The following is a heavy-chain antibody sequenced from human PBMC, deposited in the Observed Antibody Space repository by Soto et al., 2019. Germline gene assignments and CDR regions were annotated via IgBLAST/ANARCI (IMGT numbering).Heavy chain of an antibody. CDR3: ARHYCSGGSCLFGP. Sequence: GGSLRLSCAASGFTFSSYAMHWVRQAPGKGLEWVAVISYDGSDKYFVDSVKGRFAISRDNAKNSLFLQMNSPRAEDTAVYYCARHYCSGGSCLFGPWGQGTLVTVSS. V-gene: IGHV3-30*09. CDR1: GFTFSSYA. CDR2: ISYDGSDK. J-gene: IGHJ5*02. D-gene: IGHD2-15*01.